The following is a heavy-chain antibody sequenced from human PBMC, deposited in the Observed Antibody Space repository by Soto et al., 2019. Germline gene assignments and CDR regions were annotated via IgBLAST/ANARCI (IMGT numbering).Heavy chain of an antibody. D-gene: IGHD4-17*01. CDR3: AKDPQGDYDAFDI. V-gene: IGHV3-23*01. Sequence: GGSLRLSCAASGFTFSSYAMSWVRQAPGKGLEWVSAISGNAVNTYYADSVKGRFTISRDNSKKTLYLQVNSLRAEDTAVYYCAKDPQGDYDAFDIWGQGTMVTVS. CDR1: GFTFSSYA. CDR2: ISGNAVNT. J-gene: IGHJ3*02.